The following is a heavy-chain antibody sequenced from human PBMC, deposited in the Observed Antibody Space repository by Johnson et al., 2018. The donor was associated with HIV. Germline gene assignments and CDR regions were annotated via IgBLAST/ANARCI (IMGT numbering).Heavy chain of an antibody. D-gene: IGHD1-26*01. J-gene: IGHJ3*02. CDR2: ISYDGSNK. CDR1: GFTFSSYG. Sequence: QVQLVESGGGVVQPGRSLRLSCAASGFTFSSYGMHWVRQAPGKGLEWVAVISYDGSNKYYADSVKGRFTISRDNSKNTLYLQMNSLRAEDTAVYYCAKDVELHGAFDIWGQGTMVTVSS. V-gene: IGHV3-30*18. CDR3: AKDVELHGAFDI.